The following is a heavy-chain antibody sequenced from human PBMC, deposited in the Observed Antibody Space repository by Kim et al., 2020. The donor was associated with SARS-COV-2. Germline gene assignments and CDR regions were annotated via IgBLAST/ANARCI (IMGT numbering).Heavy chain of an antibody. Sequence: SETLSLTCTVSGGSIGDSRYSWGWIRQPPGKGLVWIGSIYYSGSTYYSPSLKSRLTISVDTSKNQFSLRLSSVTAADTALYYCARPGGTAGWYYFDFWGQGTLVTVSS. CDR3: ARPGGTAGWYYFDF. CDR1: GGSIGDSRYS. D-gene: IGHD2-21*02. J-gene: IGHJ4*02. V-gene: IGHV4-39*01. CDR2: IYYSGST.